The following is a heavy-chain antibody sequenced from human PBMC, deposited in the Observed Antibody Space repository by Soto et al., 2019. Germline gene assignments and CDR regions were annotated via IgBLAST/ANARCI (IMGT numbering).Heavy chain of an antibody. CDR3: ASQSGSYDY. Sequence: QVQLQESGPGLVKPSETLSLTCTVSSGSISNNYWSWIRQPPGKGLEWVGYIHYTGRSDYNPSLKSRVPMSVDTSKNQFSLKLTSVTAADTAVYYCASQSGSYDYWGQGILVTVSS. V-gene: IGHV4-59*01. CDR2: IHYTGRS. CDR1: SGSISNNY. D-gene: IGHD1-26*01. J-gene: IGHJ4*02.